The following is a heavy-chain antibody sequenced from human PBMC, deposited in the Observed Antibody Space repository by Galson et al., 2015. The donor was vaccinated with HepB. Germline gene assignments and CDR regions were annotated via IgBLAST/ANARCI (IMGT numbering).Heavy chain of an antibody. CDR3: ARYIAAANAVVDY. D-gene: IGHD6-13*01. V-gene: IGHV4-39*01. CDR1: GGSISSSSYY. J-gene: IGHJ4*02. Sequence: LSLTCTVSGGSISSSSYYWGWIRQPPGKGLEGIGSIYYSGSTYYNSSLKSRVTISVDTSKNQFSLKLSSVTAADTAVYYCARYIAAANAVVDYWGQGTLVTVSS. CDR2: IYYSGST.